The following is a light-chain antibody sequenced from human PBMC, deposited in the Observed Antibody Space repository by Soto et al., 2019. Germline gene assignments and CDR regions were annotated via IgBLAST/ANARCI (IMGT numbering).Light chain of an antibody. J-gene: IGLJ3*02. CDR1: SSDVGSYNY. V-gene: IGLV2-14*01. Sequence: QSVLTQPASVSGSPGQSITISCTGTSSDVGSYNYVSWYQHHPGKAPKLMVYEVTNRPSGVSNRFSGSKSGNTASLTISGLPAEDEADYYCSSYTGSSTWVFGGGTKLTVL. CDR2: EVT. CDR3: SSYTGSSTWV.